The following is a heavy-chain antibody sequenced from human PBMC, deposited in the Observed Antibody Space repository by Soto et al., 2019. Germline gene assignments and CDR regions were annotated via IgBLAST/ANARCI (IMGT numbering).Heavy chain of an antibody. CDR1: GFTFSSYW. V-gene: IGHV3-21*01. CDR2: ISSTSTYT. CDR3: ARDLALAGNY. Sequence: GGSLRLSCAASGFTFSSYWMNWVRQTQEKGLEWVSSISSTSTYTHYADSVRGRFTTSRDNANNSLFLQMNSLRAEDTAIYYCARDLALAGNYWGQGALVTVSS. D-gene: IGHD6-19*01. J-gene: IGHJ4*02.